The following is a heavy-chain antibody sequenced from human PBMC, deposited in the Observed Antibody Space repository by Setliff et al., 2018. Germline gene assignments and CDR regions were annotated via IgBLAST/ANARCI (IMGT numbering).Heavy chain of an antibody. V-gene: IGHV1-18*01. Sequence: GASVKVSCKASGYTFTRYGISWVRQAPGQGLEWMAYINTNNGDKYYAQNVQGRVTMTTDTSTNTAYMELRNLRSDDTAFYYCARDADYYVTGEYPIVDYWGQGTLVTVSS. CDR2: INTNNGDK. CDR3: ARDADYYVTGEYPIVDY. D-gene: IGHD3-10*02. CDR1: GYTFTRYG. J-gene: IGHJ4*02.